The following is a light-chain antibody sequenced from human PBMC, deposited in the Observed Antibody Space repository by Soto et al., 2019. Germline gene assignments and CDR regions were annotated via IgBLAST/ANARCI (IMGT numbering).Light chain of an antibody. CDR3: AAWDDSLSGYV. V-gene: IGLV1-44*01. Sequence: QAVVTQPPSASGTPGQRVTISCSGSTSNIGRNIVNWYQQFPGTVPKLLIYSNSQRPAGIPDRFSASKSGTSASLAITGLQSEDEADYYCAAWDDSLSGYVFGTGTKLTVL. CDR1: TSNIGRNI. J-gene: IGLJ1*01. CDR2: SNS.